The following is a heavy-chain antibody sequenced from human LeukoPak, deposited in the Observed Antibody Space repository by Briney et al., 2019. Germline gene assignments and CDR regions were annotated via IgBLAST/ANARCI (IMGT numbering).Heavy chain of an antibody. J-gene: IGHJ6*02. Sequence: GASVKVSCKASGYTFTSYAMHWVRQAPGQRLEWMGWINAGNGNTKYSQKFQGRVTITRDTSASTAYMELSSLRSEDTAVYYCARVPCGGDCYSGHYCYGMDVWGQGTTVTVSS. D-gene: IGHD2-21*02. V-gene: IGHV1-3*01. CDR1: GYTFTSYA. CDR2: INAGNGNT. CDR3: ARVPCGGDCYSGHYCYGMDV.